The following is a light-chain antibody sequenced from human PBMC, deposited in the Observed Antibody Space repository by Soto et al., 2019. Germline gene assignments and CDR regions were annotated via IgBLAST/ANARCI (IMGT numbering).Light chain of an antibody. V-gene: IGLV1-44*01. CDR2: TNN. CDR1: SSNIGSNI. J-gene: IGLJ2*01. Sequence: QSVLTQSPSASGTPGQRVTISCSGSSSNIGSNIVNWYQHLPGMAPKLLIDTNNQRPSEVPDRFSGSKSGTSASLAISGLQSEDEADYYCATWDDSLNGVLFGGGTKVTVL. CDR3: ATWDDSLNGVL.